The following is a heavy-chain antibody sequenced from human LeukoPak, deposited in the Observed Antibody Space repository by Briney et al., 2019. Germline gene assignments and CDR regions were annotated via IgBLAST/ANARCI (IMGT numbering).Heavy chain of an antibody. J-gene: IGHJ4*02. V-gene: IGHV3-30*19. CDR2: ISYDGSNK. D-gene: IGHD4-17*01. Sequence: GGSLRLSCAASGFTFSSYGMHWVRQAPGKGLEWVAVISYDGSNKYYADSVKGRFTISRDNSKNTLYLQMNSLRAEDTAVYYCARGMPPVSGPLANTVTTFFFDYWGQGTLVTVSS. CDR1: GFTFSSYG. CDR3: ARGMPPVSGPLANTVTTFFFDY.